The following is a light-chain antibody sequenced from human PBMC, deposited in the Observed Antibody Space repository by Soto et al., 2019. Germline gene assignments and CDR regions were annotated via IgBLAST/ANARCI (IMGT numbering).Light chain of an antibody. CDR2: GAS. CDR1: QSVSSN. CDR3: QQYNSWPPLT. V-gene: IGKV3-15*01. Sequence: EIVMTQSPATLSVSPGERATLSCRASQSVSSNLAWYQQKPGQAPRLLIYGASTRATGIPARFSGSGSGTEFTLTISSLQSEDLAVYYCQQYNSWPPLTFGGGTKVDIK. J-gene: IGKJ4*01.